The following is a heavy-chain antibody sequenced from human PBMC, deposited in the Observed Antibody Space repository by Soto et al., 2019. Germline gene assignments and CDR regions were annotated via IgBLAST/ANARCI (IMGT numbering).Heavy chain of an antibody. CDR1: GGSISSGVYY. D-gene: IGHD2-15*01. J-gene: IGHJ6*02. V-gene: IGHV4-31*03. Sequence: PSETLSLTCTVSGGSISSGVYYWSWIRHHPGNGLEWIGYIYYSGSTYYNPSLKSRVTISVDTSKNQFSLKLSSVTAADTAVYYCARDHYCSGGSCYWFGGMDVWGQGTTVTV. CDR2: IYYSGST. CDR3: ARDHYCSGGSCYWFGGMDV.